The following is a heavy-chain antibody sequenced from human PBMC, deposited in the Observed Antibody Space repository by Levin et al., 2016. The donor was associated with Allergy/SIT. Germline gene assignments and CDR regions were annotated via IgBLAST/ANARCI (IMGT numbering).Heavy chain of an antibody. CDR2: MSGTAGSS. Sequence: GESLKISCVASGFTFNNFALSWVRQAPGKGLEWVATMSGTAGSSYFAESVRGRFTTSRDKSQSTLYLQMKSLRVKDTAIYFCAKHTTRWYEGLIDYWGQGALVTVSS. CDR1: GFTFNNFA. V-gene: IGHV3-23*01. J-gene: IGHJ4*02. D-gene: IGHD6-13*01. CDR3: AKHTTRWYEGLIDY.